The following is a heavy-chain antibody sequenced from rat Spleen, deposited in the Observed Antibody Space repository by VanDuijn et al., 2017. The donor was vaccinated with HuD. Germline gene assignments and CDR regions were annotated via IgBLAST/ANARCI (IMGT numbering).Heavy chain of an antibody. D-gene: IGHD1-10*01. CDR3: TQQLGDWFAY. V-gene: IGHV5-27*01. CDR1: GFTFSNSY. CDR2: ISTGGGST. J-gene: IGHJ3*01. Sequence: EVHLVESGGGLVQPGRSLKLSCAASGFTFSNSYMAWVRQAPTKGLEGVAYISTGGGSTYYRDSGKGRFTISRDNAKSALYLQMDSLRSEDTAPYYCTQQLGDWFAYWGQGTLVTVSS.